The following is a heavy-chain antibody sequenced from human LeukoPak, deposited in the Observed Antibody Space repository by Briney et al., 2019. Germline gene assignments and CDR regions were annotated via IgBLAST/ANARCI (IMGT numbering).Heavy chain of an antibody. CDR1: GFTFSRYW. J-gene: IGHJ4*02. CDR2: IKQDGSEK. Sequence: PGGSLRLSCAASGFTFSRYWMSWVRQAPGKGLEWVANIKQDGSEKYYVDSVKGRFTISRDNAKNSLYLQVNGLRADDTAVYYCARDKGSDEGSKFDYWGQGTLVTVSS. V-gene: IGHV3-7*03. CDR3: ARDKGSDEGSKFDY.